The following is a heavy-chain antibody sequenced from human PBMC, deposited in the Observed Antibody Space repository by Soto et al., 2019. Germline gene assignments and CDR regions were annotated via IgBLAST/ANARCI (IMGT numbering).Heavy chain of an antibody. CDR2: INPNSGGT. CDR1: GYTFTGYY. CDR3: ARDLSVYSGSYQAFDI. J-gene: IGHJ3*02. D-gene: IGHD1-26*01. V-gene: IGHV1-2*02. Sequence: ASVKVSCKASGYTFTGYYMHWVRQAPGQGLEWMGWINPNSGGTNYAQKFQGRVTMTRDTSISTAYMELSRLRSDDTAVYYCARDLSVYSGSYQAFDIWGQGTMVTVSS.